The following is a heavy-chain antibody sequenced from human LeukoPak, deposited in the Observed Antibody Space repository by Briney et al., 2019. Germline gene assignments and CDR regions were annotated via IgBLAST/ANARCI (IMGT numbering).Heavy chain of an antibody. Sequence: SETLSLTCAVYGGSFGGYYWSWIRQPPGKGLEWIGEINHSGSTNYNPSLKSRVTISVDTSKNQFSLKLSSVTAADTAVYYCARGPAVTYYYDSSGTLFDYWGQGTLVTVSS. CDR2: INHSGST. D-gene: IGHD3-22*01. CDR3: ARGPAVTYYYDSSGTLFDY. J-gene: IGHJ4*02. V-gene: IGHV4-34*01. CDR1: GGSFGGYY.